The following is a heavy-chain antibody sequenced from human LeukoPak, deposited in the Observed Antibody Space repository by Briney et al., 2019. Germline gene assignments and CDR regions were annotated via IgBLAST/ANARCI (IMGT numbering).Heavy chain of an antibody. CDR1: GFTFSSYG. CDR3: AREGAHYYFDY. J-gene: IGHJ4*02. V-gene: IGHV3-30*03. CDR2: ISYDGSNK. D-gene: IGHD3-16*01. Sequence: GGSLRLSCAAPGFTFSSYGMHWVRQAPGKGLEWVAVISYDGSNKYYADSVKGRFTISRDNSKNTLYLQLNSLRAEDTAVYYCAREGAHYYFDYWGQGTLVTVSS.